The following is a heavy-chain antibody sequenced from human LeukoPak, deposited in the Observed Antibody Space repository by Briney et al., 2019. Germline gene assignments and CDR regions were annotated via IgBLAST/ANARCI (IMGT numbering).Heavy chain of an antibody. CDR1: GGSISNYY. Sequence: SETLSLTCTVYGGSISNYYWSWIRHPPGKRLEWIGYMHSRGSTTYNAYLASRVSISVDTSKNQMFLKLTSVPAADTAVYFCARPLGGDLDAFDIWGQGTMVTVSS. J-gene: IGHJ3*02. D-gene: IGHD3-16*01. V-gene: IGHV4-4*09. CDR2: MHSRGST. CDR3: ARPLGGDLDAFDI.